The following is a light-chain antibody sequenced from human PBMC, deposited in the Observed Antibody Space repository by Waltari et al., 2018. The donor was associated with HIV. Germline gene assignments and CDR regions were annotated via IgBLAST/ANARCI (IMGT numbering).Light chain of an antibody. Sequence: QAGLTQPPSVSKGMRQTATLTCTGNSNNVGNHGAAWLQQHQGHPPKHLSYRDNKRPSGISERFSASRSGNTASLTITGVQPEDEADYFCATWDISLSAVVFGGGTTLTVL. CDR3: ATWDISLSAVV. J-gene: IGLJ2*01. V-gene: IGLV10-54*04. CDR2: RDN. CDR1: SNNVGNHG.